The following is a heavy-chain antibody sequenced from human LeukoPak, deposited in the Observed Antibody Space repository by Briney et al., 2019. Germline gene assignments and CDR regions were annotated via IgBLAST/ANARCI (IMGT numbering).Heavy chain of an antibody. V-gene: IGHV3-23*01. J-gene: IGHJ4*02. CDR2: ISTGGPGT. Sequence: GGSLRLSCAASGFTFSNYAMSWVRQAPGKGREWVSAISTGGPGTYYADSVKGRFTISRDNSQNTLYLQMDRLKAEDTAIYYCAKRGSALRYFDFWGQGTLVTVSS. CDR3: AKRGSALRYFDF. CDR1: GFTFSNYA. D-gene: IGHD3-9*01.